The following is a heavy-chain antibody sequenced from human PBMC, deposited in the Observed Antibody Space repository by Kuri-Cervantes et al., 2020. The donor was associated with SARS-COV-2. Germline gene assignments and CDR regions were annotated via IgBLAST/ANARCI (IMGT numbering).Heavy chain of an antibody. Sequence: SETLSLTCTVSGGSISSSSYYWGWIRQPPGKGLEWIGSIYYSGSTYYNPSLKSRVTISVDTSKNQFSLKLSSVTAADTAVYYCARGDFWSGYYYYYYYMDVWGKGTTVTVSS. CDR2: IYYSGST. D-gene: IGHD3-3*01. J-gene: IGHJ6*03. CDR3: ARGDFWSGYYYYYYYMDV. CDR1: GGSISSSSYY. V-gene: IGHV4-39*07.